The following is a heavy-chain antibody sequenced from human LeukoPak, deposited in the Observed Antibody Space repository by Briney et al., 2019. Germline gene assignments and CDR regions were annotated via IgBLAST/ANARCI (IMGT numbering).Heavy chain of an antibody. Sequence: SETLSLTCTVSGGSINSGGYYWSWIRQHPGKGLEWIGYIYYSGSTYYNPSLKSRFTISADTSKNQFSLKLSSVTAADTAVYYCARGDEFGELLFRAFDIWGQGTMVTVSS. CDR1: GGSINSGGYY. CDR3: ARGDEFGELLFRAFDI. CDR2: IYYSGST. J-gene: IGHJ3*02. V-gene: IGHV4-31*03. D-gene: IGHD3-10*01.